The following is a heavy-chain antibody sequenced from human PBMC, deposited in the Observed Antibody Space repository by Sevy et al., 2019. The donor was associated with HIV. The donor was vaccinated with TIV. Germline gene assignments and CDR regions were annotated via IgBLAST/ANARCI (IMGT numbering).Heavy chain of an antibody. CDR2: IWLGGNT. V-gene: IGHV3-53*01. CDR3: ARGKHVSDYYGSFDY. J-gene: IGHJ4*02. Sequence: GGSLRLSCAVSGFTVSSNFMSWVRQAPGKGLEWVSVIWLGGNTYYADSVKGRFTISRDNSKNTVYLHMNSLRAEDTAVYYCARGKHVSDYYGSFDYWGQGTLVTVSS. D-gene: IGHD3-3*01. CDR1: GFTVSSNF.